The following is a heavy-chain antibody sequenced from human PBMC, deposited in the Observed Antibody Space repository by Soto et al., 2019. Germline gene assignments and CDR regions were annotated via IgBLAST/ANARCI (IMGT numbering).Heavy chain of an antibody. Sequence: QVQLQESGPGLVKPSQTLSLTCIVSGGSISSDDSYWSWIRQPRGKGLEWIGHIYYSGSTYYNPSLKSRVIISVDTSKNQFSLKLSFVTAADTAVYYCARDGLPYYGLDVWGQGTTVTVSS. CDR1: GGSISSDDSY. D-gene: IGHD3-16*01. CDR2: IYYSGST. CDR3: ARDGLPYYGLDV. V-gene: IGHV4-30-4*08. J-gene: IGHJ6*02.